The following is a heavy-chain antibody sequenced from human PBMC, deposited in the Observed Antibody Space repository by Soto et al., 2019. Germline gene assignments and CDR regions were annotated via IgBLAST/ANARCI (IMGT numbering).Heavy chain of an antibody. CDR1: GYTFTDYD. CDR2: MNRNSGET. J-gene: IGHJ5*02. CDR3: ARVAVAARPRWYNWFDP. V-gene: IGHV1-8*01. D-gene: IGHD2-15*01. Sequence: QEQLVQSGAEVKKPGASVKVSCKTSGYTFTDYDINWVRQATGQGLEWIGWMNRNSGETGYAQKFQGRVTMTRSASLSTAYLELSSLRSEDTAVYYCARVAVAARPRWYNWFDPWGQGTLVTVSS.